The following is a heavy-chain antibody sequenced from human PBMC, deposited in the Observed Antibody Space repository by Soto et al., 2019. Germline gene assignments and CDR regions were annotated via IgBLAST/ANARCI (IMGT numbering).Heavy chain of an antibody. V-gene: IGHV3-30-3*01. J-gene: IGHJ5*02. D-gene: IGHD3-3*01. CDR3: AREGVTIFESGWVTNWFDP. CDR2: ISYDGSNK. Sequence: QVQLVESGGGGVQPGRSLRLSCAASGFTFSSYAMHWVRQAPGKGLEWVAVISYDGSNKYYADSVKGRFTISRDNSKNTLYLQMNNLSAEDTAVYYCAREGVTIFESGWVTNWFDPWGQGTLVTVSS. CDR1: GFTFSSYA.